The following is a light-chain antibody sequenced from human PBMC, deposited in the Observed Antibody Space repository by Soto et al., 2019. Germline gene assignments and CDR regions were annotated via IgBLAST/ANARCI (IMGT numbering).Light chain of an antibody. J-gene: IGKJ1*01. CDR2: KAS. Sequence: DIQMTQSPSTLSASVGDRVTITCRASQSISSWLAWYQQEPGKAPKLLIYKASSLQSGVPSRFSGSGSGTEFTLTISSLQPDDFATYYCHQYKTYWTFG. V-gene: IGKV1-5*03. CDR3: HQYKTYWT. CDR1: QSISSW.